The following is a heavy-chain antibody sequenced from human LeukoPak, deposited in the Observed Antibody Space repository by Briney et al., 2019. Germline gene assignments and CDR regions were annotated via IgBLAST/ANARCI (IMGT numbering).Heavy chain of an antibody. D-gene: IGHD5-18*01. CDR1: GGTFSSYA. J-gene: IGHJ6*02. V-gene: IGHV1-18*01. CDR3: AREGVLGYSYGYSIYYYGMDV. CDR2: ISAYNGNT. Sequence: ASVKVSCKASGGTFSSYAISWVRQAPGQGLEWMGWISAYNGNTNYAQKLQGRVTMTTDTSTSTAYMELRSLRSDDTAVYYCAREGVLGYSYGYSIYYYGMDVWGQGTTVTVSS.